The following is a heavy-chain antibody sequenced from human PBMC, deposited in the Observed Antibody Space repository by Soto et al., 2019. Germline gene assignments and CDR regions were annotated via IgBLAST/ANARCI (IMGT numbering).Heavy chain of an antibody. CDR3: ARELAVAGTTDPQHYGMDV. Sequence: SQTLSLTCAISGDGVSINSAAWNWIRQSPSRGLEWLGRTYYRSKWYNDYAVSVKSRITINPDTSKNQFAMQLNSVTPEDKAVYYCARELAVAGTTDPQHYGMDVWGQGTTVTVSS. CDR2: TYYRSKWYN. CDR1: GDGVSINSAA. V-gene: IGHV6-1*01. D-gene: IGHD6-19*01. J-gene: IGHJ6*02.